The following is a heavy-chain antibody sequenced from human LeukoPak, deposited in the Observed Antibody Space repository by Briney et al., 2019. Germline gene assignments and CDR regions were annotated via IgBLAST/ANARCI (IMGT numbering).Heavy chain of an antibody. Sequence: SVKVSCKASGGTFSSYAISWVRQAPGQGLEWMGRIIPILGIANYAQKFQGRVTITADKSTSTAYMELSSLRSEDTAVYYCARDKAVAGTPYFDYWSQGTLVTVSS. V-gene: IGHV1-69*04. J-gene: IGHJ4*02. CDR3: ARDKAVAGTPYFDY. CDR2: IIPILGIA. CDR1: GGTFSSYA. D-gene: IGHD6-19*01.